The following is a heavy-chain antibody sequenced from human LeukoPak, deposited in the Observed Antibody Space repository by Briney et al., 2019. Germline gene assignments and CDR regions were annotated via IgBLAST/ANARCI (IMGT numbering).Heavy chain of an antibody. CDR3: ARDGDSGYDFFY. V-gene: IGHV1-2*02. CDR1: GYTFTSYG. CDR2: INPNSGGT. J-gene: IGHJ4*02. D-gene: IGHD5-12*01. Sequence: ASVKVSCKASGYTFTSYGISWVRQAPGQGLEWMGWINPNSGGTNYAQKFQGRVTMTRDTSISTAYMELSRLRSDDTAVYYCARDGDSGYDFFYWGQGTLVTVSS.